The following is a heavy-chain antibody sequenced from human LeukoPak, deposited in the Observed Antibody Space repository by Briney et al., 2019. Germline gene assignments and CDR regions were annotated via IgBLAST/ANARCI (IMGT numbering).Heavy chain of an antibody. CDR1: GYSISSGYL. Sequence: SETLSLTCTVSGYSISSGYLWGWIRQPPGKGLEWIGSIDGSGSSYYNPSLKSRVSISVDTSRNQFSLKMTSVTAADTAVYYCARVERHDSFLDAFDIWGQGTMVTVSS. CDR3: ARVERHDSFLDAFDI. V-gene: IGHV4-38-2*02. CDR2: IDGSGSS. J-gene: IGHJ3*02. D-gene: IGHD3-22*01.